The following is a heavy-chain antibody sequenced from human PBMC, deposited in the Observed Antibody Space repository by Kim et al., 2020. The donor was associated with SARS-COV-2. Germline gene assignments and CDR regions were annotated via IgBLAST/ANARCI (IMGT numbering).Heavy chain of an antibody. CDR2: IIPIFGTA. CDR1: GGTFSSYA. V-gene: IGHV1-69*13. D-gene: IGHD3-16*01. Sequence: SVKVSCKASGGTFSSYAISWVRQAPGQGLEWMGGIIPIFGTANYAQKFQGRVTITADESTSTAYMELSSLRSEDTAVYYCARGWGITFGGAMGYFDYWGQGTLVTVSS. CDR3: ARGWGITFGGAMGYFDY. J-gene: IGHJ4*02.